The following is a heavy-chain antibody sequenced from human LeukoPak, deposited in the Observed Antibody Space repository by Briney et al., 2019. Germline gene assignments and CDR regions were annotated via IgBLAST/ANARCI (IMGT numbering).Heavy chain of an antibody. J-gene: IGHJ4*02. CDR3: TRTGFGELFFDY. CDR1: GFTFGDYA. CDR2: IRSKAYGGTT. V-gene: IGHV3-49*04. Sequence: PGGSLRLSCTASGFTFGDYAMSWVRQAPGKGLEWVGFIRSKAYGGTTEYAASVKGRFTISRDDSKSIVYLQMNSLKTEDTAVYYCTRTGFGELFFDYWGQGTLVTVSS. D-gene: IGHD3-10*01.